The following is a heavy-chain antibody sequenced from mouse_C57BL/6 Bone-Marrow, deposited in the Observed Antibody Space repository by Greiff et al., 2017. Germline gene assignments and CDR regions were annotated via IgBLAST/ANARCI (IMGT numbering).Heavy chain of an antibody. CDR3: ARSGATVVEN. Sequence: QVQLKESGAELMKPGASVKLSCKATGYTFTGYWIEWVKQRPGHGLEWIGEILPGRGSTNYNEKFKGKATFTADTSSNTAYMQLSSLTTEDSAIYNCARSGATVVENWGQGTTLTVSS. CDR1: GYTFTGYW. J-gene: IGHJ2*01. V-gene: IGHV1-9*01. D-gene: IGHD1-1*01. CDR2: ILPGRGST.